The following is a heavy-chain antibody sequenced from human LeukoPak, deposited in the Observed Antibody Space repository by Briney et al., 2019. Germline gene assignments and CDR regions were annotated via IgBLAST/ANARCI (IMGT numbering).Heavy chain of an antibody. CDR1: GFTFSSYA. CDR3: ARDRSRSYSCDY. Sequence: HPGGSLRLSCAASGFTFSSYAMHWVRQAPGKGLEWVAFISYDGSIKYYADSVKGRFTISRDNSKNTVYLQMSSLRTEDTAVYYCARDRSRSYSCDYWGQGTLVSVSS. V-gene: IGHV3-30-3*01. CDR2: ISYDGSIK. D-gene: IGHD3-10*01. J-gene: IGHJ4*02.